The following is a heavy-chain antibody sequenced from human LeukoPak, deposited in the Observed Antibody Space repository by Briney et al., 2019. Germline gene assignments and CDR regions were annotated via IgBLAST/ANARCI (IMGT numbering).Heavy chain of an antibody. CDR3: ARDRRIEMATSRMDAFDI. V-gene: IGHV3-66*01. Sequence: ETLSLTCTVSGGSISSSSYYWGWIRQPPGKGLEWVSVIYSGGSTYYADSVKGRFTISRDNSKNTLYLQMNSLRAEDTAVYYCARDRRIEMATSRMDAFDIWGQRTMVTVSS. CDR1: GGSISSSSYY. D-gene: IGHD5-24*01. CDR2: IYSGGST. J-gene: IGHJ3*02.